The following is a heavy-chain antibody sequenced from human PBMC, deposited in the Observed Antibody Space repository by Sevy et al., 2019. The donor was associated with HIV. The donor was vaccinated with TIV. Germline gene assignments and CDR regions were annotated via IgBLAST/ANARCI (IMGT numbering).Heavy chain of an antibody. D-gene: IGHD1-26*01. CDR3: ARGPPDGSYDYFDY. J-gene: IGHJ4*02. V-gene: IGHV3-21*06. Sequence: GGSLRLSCAASGFTFITYNMNWVRQAPGKGLDWVSSVSGSSNYIYYAESRKGRFIISRDNAKNTLYLQINSLRADDTAVYYCARGPPDGSYDYFDYWGQGTLVTVSS. CDR1: GFTFITYN. CDR2: VSGSSNYI.